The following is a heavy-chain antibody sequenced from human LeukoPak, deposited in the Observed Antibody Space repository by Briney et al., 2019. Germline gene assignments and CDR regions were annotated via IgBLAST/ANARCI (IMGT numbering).Heavy chain of an antibody. D-gene: IGHD2-15*01. Sequence: SETLSLTCTVSGGSISSYYWSWIRQLPGKGLEWIGYIYYSGSTNYNPSLKSRVTISVDTSKNQFSLKLSSVTAADTAVYYCARTIDIVVVVAGAFDIWGQGTMVTVSS. CDR2: IYYSGST. CDR3: ARTIDIVVVVAGAFDI. V-gene: IGHV4-59*01. CDR1: GGSISSYY. J-gene: IGHJ3*02.